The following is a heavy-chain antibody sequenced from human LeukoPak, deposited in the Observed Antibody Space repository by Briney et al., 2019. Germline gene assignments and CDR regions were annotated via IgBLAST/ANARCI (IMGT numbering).Heavy chain of an antibody. D-gene: IGHD2-15*01. Sequence: GGSLRLSCAASGFTFSSYGMSWVRQAPGKGLEWVSAISSSGGSTYYADSVKGRFTISRDNAKNSLYLQMNSLTVEDTAVYYCATSHDSAGNDWGQGTLVTVSS. J-gene: IGHJ4*02. CDR1: GFTFSSYG. CDR2: ISSSGGST. CDR3: ATSHDSAGND. V-gene: IGHV3-23*01.